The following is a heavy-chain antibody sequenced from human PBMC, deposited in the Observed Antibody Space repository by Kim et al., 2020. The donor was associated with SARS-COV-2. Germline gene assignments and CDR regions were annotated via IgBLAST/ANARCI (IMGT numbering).Heavy chain of an antibody. CDR3: ARGECFGSGCSFSCFDP. J-gene: IGHJ5*02. Sequence: GGSLRLSCAASGFIFSSYSINWVRQAPGKGLEWVSYISSGSSNIYYADSVKGRFTISRDNAENSLYLQMNSLRDEDTAVYYCARGECFGSGCSFSCFDPWGQGTLVTVSS. V-gene: IGHV3-48*02. CDR1: GFIFSSYS. D-gene: IGHD5-12*01. CDR2: ISSGSSNI.